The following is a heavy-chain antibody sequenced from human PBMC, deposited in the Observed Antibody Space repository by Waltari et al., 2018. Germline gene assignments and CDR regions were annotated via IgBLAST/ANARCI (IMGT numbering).Heavy chain of an antibody. Sequence: QVQLQQWGAGLLKPPETLSLTCAVYGGSFSGYYWCWIRQPPGKGLEWIGEINHSGSTNYNPSLKSRVTISVDTSKNQFSLKLSSVTAADTAVYYCARDPVLTMVTTGYFDYWGQGTLVTVSS. V-gene: IGHV4-34*01. D-gene: IGHD3-10*01. CDR3: ARDPVLTMVTTGYFDY. CDR2: INHSGST. J-gene: IGHJ4*02. CDR1: GGSFSGYY.